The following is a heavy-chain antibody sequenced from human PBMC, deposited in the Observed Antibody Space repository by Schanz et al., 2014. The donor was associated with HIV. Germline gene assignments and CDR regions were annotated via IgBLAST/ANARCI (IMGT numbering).Heavy chain of an antibody. Sequence: EVQVVESGGGLAQPGRSLRLSCVVSGLSLSDFAWHWVRQTPERGLEWVSGITWNSGSKGYADSVKGRFTISRDNAKNSLYLQMSSLRAEDTAVYYCAKDEGGGYYYYGMDVWGQGTTVTVSS. V-gene: IGHV3-9*01. J-gene: IGHJ6*02. D-gene: IGHD3-16*01. CDR2: ITWNSGSK. CDR3: AKDEGGGYYYYGMDV. CDR1: GLSLSDFA.